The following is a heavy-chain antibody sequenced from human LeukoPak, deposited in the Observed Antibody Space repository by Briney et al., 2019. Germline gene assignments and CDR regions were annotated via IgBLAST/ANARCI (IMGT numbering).Heavy chain of an antibody. J-gene: IGHJ4*02. CDR2: ISSSSSYI. CDR1: GFTFSSYS. V-gene: IGHV3-21*01. CDR3: ARVSREYYYDSSGYAIDY. Sequence: GGSLRLSCAASGFTFSSYSMNWVRQAPGKGLEWVSSISSSSSYIYYADSVKGRFTISRDNAKNSLYLLMNSLRAEDTAVYYCARVSREYYYDSSGYAIDYWGQGTLVTVSS. D-gene: IGHD3-22*01.